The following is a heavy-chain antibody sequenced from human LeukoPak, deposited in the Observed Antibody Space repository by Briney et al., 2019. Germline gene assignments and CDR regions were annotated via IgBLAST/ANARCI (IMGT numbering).Heavy chain of an antibody. D-gene: IGHD5-18*01. CDR1: GGTFSTFT. CDR2: IIPIFSST. V-gene: IGHV1-69*01. Sequence: GSSVKVSCKASGGTFSTFTINWVRQAPGQGLDWMGGIIPIFSSTNCAQKFQGRVTISADGSTTTPFMELSSLRSEDTAVYYCARDQGGYSYGYGNWFDPWGQGTLVTVSS. J-gene: IGHJ5*02. CDR3: ARDQGGYSYGYGNWFDP.